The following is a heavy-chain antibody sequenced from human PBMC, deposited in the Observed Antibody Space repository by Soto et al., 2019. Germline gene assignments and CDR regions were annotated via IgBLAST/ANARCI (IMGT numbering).Heavy chain of an antibody. CDR1: GFTFSSYS. CDR2: ISGSGGVT. CDR3: AKVTDWGVSRCDDGIDI. J-gene: IGHJ3*02. D-gene: IGHD3-16*01. V-gene: IGHV3-23*01. Sequence: EVHLLESGGGLAQPGGSLRLSCAASGFTFSSYSMNWVRQAPGQGLEWVSIISGSGGVTSYADSVKGRFTISRDLSTNSLFLQMKSVRDEDTAVYYWAKVTDWGVSRCDDGIDIWGHGTLVTVS.